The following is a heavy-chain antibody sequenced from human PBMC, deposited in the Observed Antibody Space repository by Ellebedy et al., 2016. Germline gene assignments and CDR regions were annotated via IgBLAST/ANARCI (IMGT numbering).Heavy chain of an antibody. CDR2: INHSGST. Sequence: SETLSLXXAVYGGSFSGYYWSWIRQPPGKGLEWIGEINHSGSTNYNPSLKSRVTISVDTSKNQFSLKLSSVTAADTAVYYCARGPYDILTGYHFDYWGQGTLVTVSS. CDR3: ARGPYDILTGYHFDY. V-gene: IGHV4-34*01. J-gene: IGHJ4*02. D-gene: IGHD3-9*01. CDR1: GGSFSGYY.